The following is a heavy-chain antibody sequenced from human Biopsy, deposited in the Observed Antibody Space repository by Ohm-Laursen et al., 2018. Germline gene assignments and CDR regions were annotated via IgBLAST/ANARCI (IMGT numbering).Heavy chain of an antibody. D-gene: IGHD2-21*01. CDR1: GFTFSSYA. Sequence: SLRLSCAASGFTFSSYAMTWVRQAPGKGLEWVSVINTSGSSTHYAVSVKGRFTISRDNSKNTLYLRMNSLRAEDTAVYYCAKPAYSYGSEFYFDYWGQGTLVTVSS. J-gene: IGHJ4*02. CDR2: INTSGSST. CDR3: AKPAYSYGSEFYFDY. V-gene: IGHV3-23*01.